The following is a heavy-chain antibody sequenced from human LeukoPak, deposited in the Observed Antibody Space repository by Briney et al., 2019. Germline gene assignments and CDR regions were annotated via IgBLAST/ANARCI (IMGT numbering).Heavy chain of an antibody. Sequence: ASVKVSCKASGYTFTGYYMHWMRQAPGQGLEWMGWINPNSGGTNYAQKFQGRVTMTRDTSISTAYMELSRLRSDDTAVYYCARDPTYYYDSSAYPRWYFDYWGQGTLVTVSS. CDR1: GYTFTGYY. V-gene: IGHV1-2*02. D-gene: IGHD3-22*01. CDR2: INPNSGGT. CDR3: ARDPTYYYDSSAYPRWYFDY. J-gene: IGHJ4*02.